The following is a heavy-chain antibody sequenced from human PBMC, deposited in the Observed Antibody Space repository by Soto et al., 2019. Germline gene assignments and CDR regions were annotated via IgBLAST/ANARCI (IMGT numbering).Heavy chain of an antibody. CDR1: GGSFTSNNW. Sequence: QVQLQESGPGLVKPSGTLSLTCAVSGGSFTSNNWWTWVRQPPGQGLEWIGEIYRTGSTNYNPSLKSGVTISLDKYENQFALKLASLSAADTAVYYCASRDPGTSVDYWGQGTLVTVS. D-gene: IGHD1-7*01. CDR2: IYRTGST. V-gene: IGHV4-4*02. CDR3: ASRDPGTSVDY. J-gene: IGHJ4*02.